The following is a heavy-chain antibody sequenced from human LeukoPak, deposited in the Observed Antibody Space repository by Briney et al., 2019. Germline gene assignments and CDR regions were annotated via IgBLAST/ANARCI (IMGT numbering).Heavy chain of an antibody. CDR1: GFTFSDYY. D-gene: IGHD2-2*01. J-gene: IGHJ4*02. Sequence: GGPLRLSCAASGFTFSDYYMSWIRQAPGKGLEWVSYISSSGSTIYYADSVKGRFTISRDNAKNTLYLQMNSLRAEDTAVYYCARGRYCSSTSCYWVDYWGQGTLVTVSS. CDR3: ARGRYCSSTSCYWVDY. CDR2: ISSSGSTI. V-gene: IGHV3-11*04.